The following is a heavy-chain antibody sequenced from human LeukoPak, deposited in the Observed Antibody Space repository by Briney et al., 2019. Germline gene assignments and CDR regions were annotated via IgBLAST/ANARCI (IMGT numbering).Heavy chain of an antibody. D-gene: IGHD2-2*01. V-gene: IGHV4-34*01. CDR3: ARGTSCYWYYYYGMDV. Sequence: SETLSLTCAVYGGSLSGYYWSWIRQPPGKGLEWIGEINHSGSTNYNPSLKSRVTISVDTSKNQFSLKLSSVTAADTAVYYCARGTSCYWYYYYGMDVWGQGTTVTVSS. CDR2: INHSGST. CDR1: GGSLSGYY. J-gene: IGHJ6*02.